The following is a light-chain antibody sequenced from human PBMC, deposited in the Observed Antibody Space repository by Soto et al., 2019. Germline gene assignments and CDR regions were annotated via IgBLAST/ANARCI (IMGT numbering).Light chain of an antibody. V-gene: IGKV4-1*01. CDR3: QQYYDTQWT. CDR1: QSHLYSSNNKNY. CDR2: WAS. J-gene: IGKJ1*01. Sequence: VMTQYPDYLAVSLGDRATINCKTRQSHLYSSNNKNYLAWYQQKPGQPPKLLIYWASTRESGVPDRFSGSGSGTDFTLTISSLQAEDVAVYYCQQYYDTQWTFGQGTKVDIK.